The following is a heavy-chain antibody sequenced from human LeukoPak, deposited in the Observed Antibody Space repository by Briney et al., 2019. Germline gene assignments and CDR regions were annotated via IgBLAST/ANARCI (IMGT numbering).Heavy chain of an antibody. Sequence: GGSLRLSCAASGFSLDDYTMHWVRQAPGKGLEWVSLISWDGVSTHYADSVKGRFTISRDNSKNSLYLQMNSLRTEDTALYYCAKSAARLVSDYYYYMDVWGKGTTVTVSS. CDR3: AKSAARLVSDYYYYMDV. J-gene: IGHJ6*03. V-gene: IGHV3-43*01. D-gene: IGHD6-6*01. CDR2: ISWDGVST. CDR1: GFSLDDYT.